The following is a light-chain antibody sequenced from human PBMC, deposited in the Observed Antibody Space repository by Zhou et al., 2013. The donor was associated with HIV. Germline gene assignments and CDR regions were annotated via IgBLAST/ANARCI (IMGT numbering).Light chain of an antibody. J-gene: IGKJ2*01. CDR1: QDLSSSY. Sequence: EIVLTQSPGTLSLSPGERATLSCRASQDLSSSYLAWYQQKPGQPPRLVIHGASNRATGIPDRFSGGGSGTDFTLTISRLEPEDFAVYYCHRYGASPRTFGQGTKLEI. CDR3: HRYGASPRT. CDR2: GAS. V-gene: IGKV3-20*01.